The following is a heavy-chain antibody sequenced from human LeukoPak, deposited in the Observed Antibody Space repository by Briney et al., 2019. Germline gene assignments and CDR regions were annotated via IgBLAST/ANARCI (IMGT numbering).Heavy chain of an antibody. J-gene: IGHJ4*02. V-gene: IGHV1-24*01. CDR1: GYTXTELS. CDR3: ATGRYYYDHSGYYY. D-gene: IGHD3-22*01. CDR2: FESEDGKT. Sequence: ASVKVSCKVSGYTXTELSMHWVRQAPGKGLEWMGGFESEDGKTIYAQKFQGRVTMTEDTSSDAAYMELSSLRSGDTAVYYCATGRYYYDHSGYYYWGQGTLVTVSS.